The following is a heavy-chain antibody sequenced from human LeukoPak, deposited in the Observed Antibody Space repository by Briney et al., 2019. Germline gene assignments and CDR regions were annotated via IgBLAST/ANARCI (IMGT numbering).Heavy chain of an antibody. CDR1: GFTFSSYA. J-gene: IGHJ4*02. D-gene: IGHD6-13*01. V-gene: IGHV3-30-3*01. CDR3: AREYKTSYAAAGNFDY. Sequence: GGSLRLSCAASGFTFSSYAMHWVRQAPGKGLEWVAVISYDGSNKYYADSVKGRFTISRDNSKNTLYLQMNSLRAEDTAVYYCAREYKTSYAAAGNFDYWGQGTLVTVSS. CDR2: ISYDGSNK.